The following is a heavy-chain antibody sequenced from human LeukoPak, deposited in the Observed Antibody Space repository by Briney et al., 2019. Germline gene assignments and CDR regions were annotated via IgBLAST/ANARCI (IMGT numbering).Heavy chain of an antibody. J-gene: IGHJ4*02. Sequence: GGSLRLSCIASKFTFGDYGMNWVRQAPGKGLEWVSAISGSGGSTYYADSVKGRFTISRDNSKNTLYLQMNSLRAEDTAVYYCAKCYGEYQLLSHDYWGQGTLVTVSS. V-gene: IGHV3-23*01. CDR3: AKCYGEYQLLSHDY. D-gene: IGHD2-2*01. CDR1: KFTFGDYG. CDR2: ISGSGGST.